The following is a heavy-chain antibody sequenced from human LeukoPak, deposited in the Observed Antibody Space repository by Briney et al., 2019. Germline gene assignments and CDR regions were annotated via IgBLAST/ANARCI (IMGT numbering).Heavy chain of an antibody. CDR3: ARRPYYGSGSYYTIWWFAP. V-gene: IGHV4-34*01. CDR1: GGSFSGYY. CDR2: INHSGST. D-gene: IGHD3-10*01. Sequence: SETLSLTCAVYGGSFSGYYWSWIRQPPGKGLEWIGEINHSGSTNYNPSLKSRVTISVDTSKNQFSLKLSSVTAADTAVYYCARRPYYGSGSYYTIWWFAPWGQGTLVTVSS. J-gene: IGHJ5*02.